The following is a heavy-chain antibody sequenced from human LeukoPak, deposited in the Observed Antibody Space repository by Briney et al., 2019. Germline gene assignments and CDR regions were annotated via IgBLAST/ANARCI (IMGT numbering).Heavy chain of an antibody. CDR2: ISGSGGST. CDR1: GFTFSSYA. J-gene: IGHJ6*03. D-gene: IGHD2-2*02. V-gene: IGHV3-23*01. Sequence: GGSLRPSCAASGFTFSSYAMSWVRQAPGKGLEWVSAISGSGGSTYYADSVKGRFTISRDNSKNTLYLQMNSLRAEDTAVYYCAKAGTCSSTSCYTRGVDYYYYMDVWGKGTTVTVSS. CDR3: AKAGTCSSTSCYTRGVDYYYYMDV.